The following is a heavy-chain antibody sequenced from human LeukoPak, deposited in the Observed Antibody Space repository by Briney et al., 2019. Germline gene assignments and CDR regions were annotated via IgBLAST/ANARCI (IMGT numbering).Heavy chain of an antibody. V-gene: IGHV1-8*03. J-gene: IGHJ6*03. Sequence: ASVKVSCKASGYTCTSYDMHWVRQAPGQGLEWMGCMNPNSGNTGYAQKFQGRVTITRNNSIRTAYMELSSLRSEDTAVYYCARRAVAGTIVDYYYMDVWGKGNTVTVSS. CDR2: MNPNSGNT. CDR3: ARRAVAGTIVDYYYMDV. D-gene: IGHD6-19*01. CDR1: GYTCTSYD.